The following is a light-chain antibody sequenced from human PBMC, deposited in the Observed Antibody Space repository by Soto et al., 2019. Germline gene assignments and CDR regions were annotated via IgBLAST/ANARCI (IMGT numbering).Light chain of an antibody. J-gene: IGKJ1*01. CDR2: AAS. Sequence: EIVMTQSPATLSVSPGERATLSCRASQSISRNLAWYQQKPDQAPRLLIYAASTRATGLPARFSGSGSGTEFTLTISSLQSEDFAVYSCQQYNNWPLTFGQGTKVEVK. CDR1: QSISRN. CDR3: QQYNNWPLT. V-gene: IGKV3-15*01.